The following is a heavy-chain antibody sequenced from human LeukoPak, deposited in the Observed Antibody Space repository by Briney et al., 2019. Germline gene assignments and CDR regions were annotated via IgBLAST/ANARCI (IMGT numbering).Heavy chain of an antibody. J-gene: IGHJ1*01. Sequence: GGSLRLSCAASGFTFSTYWMHWVRHAPGKGLVWVSRIKSDGSTNYADSVKGRLTISRDNGKNTLSLQMNSLRPEDTGVYYCARAPSEIGGYYPEYFRHWGQGTLVTVSS. CDR3: ARAPSEIGGYYPEYFRH. D-gene: IGHD3-3*01. CDR2: IKSDGST. CDR1: GFTFSTYW. V-gene: IGHV3-74*01.